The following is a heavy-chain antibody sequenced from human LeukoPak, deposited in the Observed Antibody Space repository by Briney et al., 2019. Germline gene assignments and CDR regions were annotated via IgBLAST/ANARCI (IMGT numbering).Heavy chain of an antibody. V-gene: IGHV3-11*04. Sequence: GGSPRLSCAAFGFSFSDYYMSWIRQAPGKGLEWVAYIGGSGSDIYYANSVKGRFTISRDNAKNSLYLQMDSLRDEDTAVYYCGRPSRGYWGQGTLVIVSS. CDR1: GFSFSDYY. J-gene: IGHJ4*02. CDR3: GRPSRGY. CDR2: IGGSGSDI.